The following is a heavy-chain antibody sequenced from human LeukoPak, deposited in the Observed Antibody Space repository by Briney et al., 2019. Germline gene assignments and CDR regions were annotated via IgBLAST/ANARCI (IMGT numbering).Heavy chain of an antibody. J-gene: IGHJ4*02. CDR2: ISYDGSNK. CDR1: GFTFSSYG. D-gene: IGHD3-10*01. CDR3: AKDGERTLHYYGSGSYPDY. V-gene: IGHV3-30*18. Sequence: PGGSLRLSCAASGFTFSSYGMHWVRQAPGKGLEWVAVISYDGSNKYYADSVKGRFTISRDNSKNTLYLQMNSLRAEDTAVYYCAKDGERTLHYYGSGSYPDYWGQGTLVTVSS.